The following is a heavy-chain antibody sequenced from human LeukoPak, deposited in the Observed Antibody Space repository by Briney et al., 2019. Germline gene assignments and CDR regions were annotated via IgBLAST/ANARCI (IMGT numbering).Heavy chain of an antibody. V-gene: IGHV3-66*01. J-gene: IGHJ4*02. CDR1: GLSVSDNY. CDR3: ATELQLVRVLNY. Sequence: GGSLRLSCAASGLSVSDNYLSWVRQAPGKGLEWVSSIYSGGSTYYADSVKGRFTVSRDNAKNSLYLQMNSLRAEDTAVYYCATELQLVRVLNYWGQGTLVTVSS. CDR2: IYSGGST. D-gene: IGHD6-13*01.